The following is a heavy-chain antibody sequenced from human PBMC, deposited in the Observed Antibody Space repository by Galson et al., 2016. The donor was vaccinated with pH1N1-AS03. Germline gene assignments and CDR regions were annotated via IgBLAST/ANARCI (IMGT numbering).Heavy chain of an antibody. Sequence: SLRLSCAASGFTFSSFVMSWVRQAPGKGLEWVAAITGSGGTTYYGDSVKGRFTVSRDNSNNTLYLELNSLRAADTAIYYCAKDIRSKIKVSGFDYWGQGALVTVSS. J-gene: IGHJ4*02. V-gene: IGHV3-23*01. CDR2: ITGSGGTT. D-gene: IGHD5/OR15-5a*01. CDR1: GFTFSSFV. CDR3: AKDIRSKIKVSGFDY.